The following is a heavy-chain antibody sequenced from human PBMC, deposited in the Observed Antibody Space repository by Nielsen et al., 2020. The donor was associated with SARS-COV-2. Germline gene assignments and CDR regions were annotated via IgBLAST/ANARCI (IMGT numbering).Heavy chain of an antibody. CDR1: GYTFTVYY. CDR2: INPNNGGT. Sequence: ASVKVSCKASGYTFTVYYIHWVRQAPGQGLEWMGRINPNNGGTDSAQKFQGRVTMTTDTSISTASMELNSLRSDDTAVYYCAKVGPMNYDFWSAYFPGAFHWFDPWGQGTLVTVSS. CDR3: AKVGPMNYDFWSAYFPGAFHWFDP. V-gene: IGHV1-2*06. D-gene: IGHD3-3*01. J-gene: IGHJ5*02.